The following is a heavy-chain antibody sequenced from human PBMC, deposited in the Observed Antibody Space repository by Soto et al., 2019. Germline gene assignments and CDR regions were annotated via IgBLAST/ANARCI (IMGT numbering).Heavy chain of an antibody. CDR2: MYTSGIT. D-gene: IGHD2-2*01. Sequence: PSETLSLTCTVSGDSVSGYYWYWIRQPAGKGLEWIGRMYTSGITNYSPSLKSRVTMSVDTSKNQFSLKLTSVTAADTAVYYCARDDKGVSAAMLHWGQGTLVTVS. J-gene: IGHJ4*02. V-gene: IGHV4-4*07. CDR3: ARDDKGVSAAMLH. CDR1: GDSVSGYY.